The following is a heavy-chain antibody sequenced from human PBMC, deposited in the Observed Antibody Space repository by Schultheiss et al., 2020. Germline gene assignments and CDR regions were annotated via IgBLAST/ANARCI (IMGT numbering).Heavy chain of an antibody. D-gene: IGHD3-10*01. Sequence: SETLSLTCTVSGGSISSGSYYWGWIHQPPEKGLEWIGSTYYSGSTNYNPSLKSRVSISLDPSKNQFSLKLSSVTAADTAVYYCARAGGSGSYYYYYYMDVWGKGTTVTVSS. J-gene: IGHJ6*03. V-gene: IGHV4-39*07. CDR3: ARAGGSGSYYYYYYMDV. CDR1: GGSISSGSYY. CDR2: TYYSGST.